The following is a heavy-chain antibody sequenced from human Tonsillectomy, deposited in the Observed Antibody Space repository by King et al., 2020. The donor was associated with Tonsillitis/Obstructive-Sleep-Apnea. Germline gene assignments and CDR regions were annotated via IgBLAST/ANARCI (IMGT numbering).Heavy chain of an antibody. CDR1: GFTFRSYE. D-gene: IGHD1-1*01. V-gene: IGHV3-48*03. CDR2: ISSSGSII. Sequence: VQLVESGGGLVQPGGSLRLSCAASGFTFRSYEMNWVRQAPGKGLEWVSCISSSGSIISYADSVKGRFTISRDNAKNSFYLQMNSLRAEETAVYYCARGSHWHFDYWGQGMLVTVSS. CDR3: ARGSHWHFDY. J-gene: IGHJ4*02.